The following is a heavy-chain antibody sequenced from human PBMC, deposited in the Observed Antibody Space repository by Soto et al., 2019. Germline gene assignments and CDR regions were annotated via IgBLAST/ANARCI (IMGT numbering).Heavy chain of an antibody. CDR1: GFSLSTSGWG. D-gene: IGHD1-26*01. CDR3: GHSSSRSGNKRSFDL. CDR2: IYWDDDK. Sequence: QSTLKESGPTLVKPTQTLTLTCTFSGFSLSTSGWGVGWIRQPPGKALEWLALIYWDDDKRYSPSLKSRLTITNDTPQDHVVLAETTIDPVDTAEYYCGHSSSRSGNKRSFDLWGQGSMVTVSS. J-gene: IGHJ3*01. V-gene: IGHV2-5*02.